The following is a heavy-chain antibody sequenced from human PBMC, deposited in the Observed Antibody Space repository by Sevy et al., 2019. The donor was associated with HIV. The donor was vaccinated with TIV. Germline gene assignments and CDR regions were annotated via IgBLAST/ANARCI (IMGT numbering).Heavy chain of an antibody. CDR1: GFSLDDYA. J-gene: IGHJ6*02. Sequence: GGSLRLSCAASGFSLDDYAMHWVRQVPGKGLEWVSGISWNSNSIGYAYSVKGRVTISRDNAKKSLYLQMNSLRTEDSALYYCAKATDPDYDFWSGIDHYYYAMDVWGQGSTVTVSS. D-gene: IGHD3-3*01. CDR3: AKATDPDYDFWSGIDHYYYAMDV. V-gene: IGHV3-9*01. CDR2: ISWNSNSI.